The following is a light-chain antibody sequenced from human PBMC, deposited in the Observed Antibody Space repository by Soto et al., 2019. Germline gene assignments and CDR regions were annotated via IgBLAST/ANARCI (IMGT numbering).Light chain of an antibody. CDR3: NSFRVSHLYV. J-gene: IGLJ1*01. CDR2: EGS. CDR1: SSDVGSYNL. Sequence: QSVLTQPASVSGSPGQSITISCTGTSSDVGSYNLVSWYQQHPGKAPKLMIYEGSKRPSGVSNRFSGSKSGNTASLTISGLQAEDEADYYCNSFRVSHLYVFGNGTKVTVL. V-gene: IGLV2-14*02.